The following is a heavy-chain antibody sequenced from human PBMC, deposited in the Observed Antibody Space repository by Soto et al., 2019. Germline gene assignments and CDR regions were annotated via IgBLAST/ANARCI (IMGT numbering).Heavy chain of an antibody. V-gene: IGHV3-48*02. D-gene: IGHD6-19*01. CDR1: GFRFSIYS. CDR2: ITSDTKTI. CDR3: ARSVEGHFDY. Sequence: EVQLVESGGNLVQPGGSLRLSCAASGFRFSIYSMNWVRQAPGKGLEWSAYITSDTKTIKYADSVKGRFTISRDNGKNSVYLHMNSLRDVDTAVYYCARSVEGHFDYWGQGTVVTVSA. J-gene: IGHJ4*02.